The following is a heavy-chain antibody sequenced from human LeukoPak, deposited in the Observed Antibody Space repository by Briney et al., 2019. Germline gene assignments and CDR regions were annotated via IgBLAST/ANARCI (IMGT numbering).Heavy chain of an antibody. CDR2: IYYSGST. V-gene: IGHV4-39*01. Sequence: SETLPLTCTVSGGSISSSSYYWGWIRQPPGKGLEWIGSIYYSGSTYYNPSLKSRVTISVDTSKNQFSLKLSTVTAADTAVYYCARTYYDILTGYYSGGYYGMDVWGQGTTVTVSS. J-gene: IGHJ6*02. CDR3: ARTYYDILTGYYSGGYYGMDV. CDR1: GGSISSSSYY. D-gene: IGHD3-9*01.